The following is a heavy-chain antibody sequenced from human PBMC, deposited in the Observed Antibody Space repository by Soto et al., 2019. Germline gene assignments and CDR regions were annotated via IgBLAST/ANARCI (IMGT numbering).Heavy chain of an antibody. V-gene: IGHV4-30-4*01. CDR1: GGSISSGDHY. CDR2: IYYTGST. J-gene: IGHJ6*02. D-gene: IGHD6-13*01. CDR3: AREVAAAGRSLYYYGMDV. Sequence: PSETLSLTCTVSGGSISSGDHYWSWIPQPPGKGLEWIGYIYYTGSTYYNPSLKSRVTISVDTSKNQFSLKLSSVTAADTAVYYCAREVAAAGRSLYYYGMDVWGQGTTVTVSS.